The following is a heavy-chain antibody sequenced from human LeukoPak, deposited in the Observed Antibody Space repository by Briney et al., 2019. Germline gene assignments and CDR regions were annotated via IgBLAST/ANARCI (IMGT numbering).Heavy chain of an antibody. D-gene: IGHD2-8*01. V-gene: IGHV5-51*01. CDR3: ARRAGACTNGVCYAYYMDV. Sequence: GESLQISCKGSGYSFTSYWIGWVRQMPGKGLEWMGIIYPGDSDTRYSPSFQGQVTISADKSISTAYLQWSSLKASDTAMYYCARRAGACTNGVCYAYYMDVWGKGTTVTVSS. CDR1: GYSFTSYW. CDR2: IYPGDSDT. J-gene: IGHJ6*03.